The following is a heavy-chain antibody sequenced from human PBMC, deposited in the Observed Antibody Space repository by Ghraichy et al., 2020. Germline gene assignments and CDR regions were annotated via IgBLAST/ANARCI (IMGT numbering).Heavy chain of an antibody. D-gene: IGHD6-19*01. CDR2: TYYRSKWYN. J-gene: IGHJ4*01. CDR3: TRGSHSGWYYFLDY. CDR1: GDSVSSNSAT. V-gene: IGHV6-1*01. Sequence: SQTLSLTCAISGDSVSSNSATWNWIRQSPSRGLEGLGRTYYRSKWYNDYAVSVKSRIIVNPDTFKNQFSLQLNSVTPEDTAVYYCTRGSHSGWYYFLDYWGQGTLVTVSS.